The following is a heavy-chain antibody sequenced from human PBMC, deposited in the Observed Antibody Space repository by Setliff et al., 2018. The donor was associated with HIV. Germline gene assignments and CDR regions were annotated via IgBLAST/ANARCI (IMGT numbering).Heavy chain of an antibody. J-gene: IGHJ6*03. CDR3: ARGSTSSWSYHYMDV. Sequence: GASVKVSCKASGGTFSSYAISWVRQAPGQGLEWMGGIIPILGTTNYAQKFQGRVTITADESTSTAYMELSSLRSEDTAVYFCARGSTSSWSYHYMDVWGKGTTVTVSS. CDR2: IIPILGTT. D-gene: IGHD6-6*01. CDR1: GGTFSSYA. V-gene: IGHV1-69*13.